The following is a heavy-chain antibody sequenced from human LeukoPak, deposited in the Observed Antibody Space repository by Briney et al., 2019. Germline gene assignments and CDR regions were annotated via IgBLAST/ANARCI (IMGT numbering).Heavy chain of an antibody. CDR2: IRPTDGST. J-gene: IGHJ5*02. CDR1: GYTFINHY. D-gene: IGHD3-9*01. V-gene: IGHV1-46*01. CDR3: TRTINSWFDP. Sequence: ASVKISCKPSGYTFINHYIHWVRQAPGQGLEWMGVIRPTDGSTSYAQNFQGRLSMTSDTSTSTAYMELSSLRSEDTAIYYCTRTINSWFDPWGQGTPASVSS.